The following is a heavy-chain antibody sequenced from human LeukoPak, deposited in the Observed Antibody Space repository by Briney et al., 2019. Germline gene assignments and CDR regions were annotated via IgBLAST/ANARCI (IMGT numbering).Heavy chain of an antibody. CDR1: GFTFSSYA. J-gene: IGHJ4*02. D-gene: IGHD5-12*01. Sequence: PGGSLRLSCAASGFTFSSYAMHWVRQAPGKGLEWVAVISSDGSNKYYADSMKGRFTISRDNSKNSLYLQMNSLRAEDTAVYYCAREQKWLRLVSDYWGQGTLVTVSS. CDR3: AREQKWLRLVSDY. V-gene: IGHV3-30*04. CDR2: ISSDGSNK.